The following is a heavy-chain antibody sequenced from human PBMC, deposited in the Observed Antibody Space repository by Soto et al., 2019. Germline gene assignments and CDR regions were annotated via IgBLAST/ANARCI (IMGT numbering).Heavy chain of an antibody. CDR1: GGTFSSYA. CDR3: ASAHRDKGDPTAYYYYSGMDV. D-gene: IGHD2-21*02. CDR2: IIPIFGTA. J-gene: IGHJ6*02. Sequence: QVQLVQSGAEVKKPGSSVKVSCKASGGTFSSYAISWVRQAPGQGLEWMGGIIPIFGTANYAQKFQGRVTITAVKSTSTAYMELISLSSEDAAVYYCASAHRDKGDPTAYYYYSGMDVWGQGTTVTVSS. V-gene: IGHV1-69*06.